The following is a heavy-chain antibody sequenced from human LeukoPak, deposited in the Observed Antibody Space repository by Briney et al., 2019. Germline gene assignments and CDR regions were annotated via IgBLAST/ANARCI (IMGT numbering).Heavy chain of an antibody. V-gene: IGHV4-34*01. J-gene: IGHJ5*01. Sequence: SETLSLTCAVYGGSFSGYYWSWIRQPPGKGLEWIGEINHSGSTNYNPSLKSRVTISVDTSKNQFSLKLSSVTAADTAVYYCARGPQWLVLGDWFDPWGQGTLVTVSS. CDR2: INHSGST. CDR1: GGSFSGYY. D-gene: IGHD6-19*01. CDR3: ARGPQWLVLGDWFDP.